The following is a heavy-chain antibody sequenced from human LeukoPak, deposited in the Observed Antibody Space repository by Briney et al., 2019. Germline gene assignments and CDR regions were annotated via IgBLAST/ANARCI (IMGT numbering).Heavy chain of an antibody. CDR1: GFTFSSYS. D-gene: IGHD6-19*01. Sequence: GGSLRLSCAASGFTFSSYSMNWVRQAPGKGLEWVSSISSSGSYIYYADSVKGRFTISRDNAKNSLYLQMNSLRAEDTAVYYCARELGSSGWLDYWGQGTLVTVSS. J-gene: IGHJ4*02. V-gene: IGHV3-21*01. CDR2: ISSSGSYI. CDR3: ARELGSSGWLDY.